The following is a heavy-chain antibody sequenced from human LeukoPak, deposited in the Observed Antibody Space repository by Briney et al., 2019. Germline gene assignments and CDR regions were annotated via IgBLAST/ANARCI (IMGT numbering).Heavy chain of an antibody. Sequence: GGSLRLSCAASGFTFSSYAMSWVRQAPGKGLEWVAVISYDGSDKYYADSVKGRFTISRDNSKNTLYLQMNSLRAEDTAVYYCARDRAFKYYYDSSGYLVYWGQGTLVTVSS. J-gene: IGHJ4*02. CDR2: ISYDGSDK. CDR3: ARDRAFKYYYDSSGYLVY. CDR1: GFTFSSYA. V-gene: IGHV3-30-3*01. D-gene: IGHD3-22*01.